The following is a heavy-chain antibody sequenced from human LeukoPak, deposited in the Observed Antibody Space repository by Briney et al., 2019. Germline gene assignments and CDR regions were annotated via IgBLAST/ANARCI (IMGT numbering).Heavy chain of an antibody. Sequence: SETLSLTCTVSGGSISSSSYYWSWIRQPPGKGLEWIGYIYYSGSTNYNPSLKSRVTISVDTSKNQFSLKLSSVTAADTAVYYCARKGPSAREYYYYMDVWGKGTTVTVSS. D-gene: IGHD6-6*01. CDR3: ARKGPSAREYYYYMDV. V-gene: IGHV4-61*01. CDR2: IYYSGST. CDR1: GGSISSSSYY. J-gene: IGHJ6*03.